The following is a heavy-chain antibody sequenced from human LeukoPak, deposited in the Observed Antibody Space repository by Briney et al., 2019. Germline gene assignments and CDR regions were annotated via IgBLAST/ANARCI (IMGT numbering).Heavy chain of an antibody. CDR3: AREGLEGLYYFDY. Sequence: GGSLRLSCAASGFTFSSYGMHWVRQAPGKGLEWVAVISYDGSNKYYADSVKGRFTISRDNAKNSLYLQMNSLRAEDTAVYYCAREGLEGLYYFDYWGQGTLVTVSS. D-gene: IGHD1-1*01. V-gene: IGHV3-30*03. J-gene: IGHJ4*02. CDR1: GFTFSSYG. CDR2: ISYDGSNK.